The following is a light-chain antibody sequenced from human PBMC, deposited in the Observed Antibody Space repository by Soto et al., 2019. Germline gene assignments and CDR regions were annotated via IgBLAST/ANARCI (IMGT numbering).Light chain of an antibody. CDR3: QHYDHLPPFT. CDR1: QDIRKY. V-gene: IGKV1-33*01. J-gene: IGKJ3*01. Sequence: DIQMTQSPSSLSASVGDRVTITCPASQDIRKYLSWYQQKPGRAPKLLIYGASNLETGVPSRFSGSGYGTDFTFTISSRQPEDIATYYCQHYDHLPPFTFGPGTKVAIK. CDR2: GAS.